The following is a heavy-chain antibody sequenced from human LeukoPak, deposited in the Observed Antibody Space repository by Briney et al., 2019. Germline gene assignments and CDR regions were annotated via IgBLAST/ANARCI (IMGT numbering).Heavy chain of an antibody. D-gene: IGHD3-22*01. J-gene: IGHJ4*02. CDR2: INPSGGST. CDR3: ARDPPRYYDSSGSNDY. Sequence: ASVKVSCKASGYTFTSCYMHCVRQAPGQGLEWMGIINPSGGSTSYAQKFQGRVTMTRDTSTSTVYMELSSLRSEDTAVYYCARDPPRYYDSSGSNDYWGQGTLVTVSS. V-gene: IGHV1-46*01. CDR1: GYTFTSCY.